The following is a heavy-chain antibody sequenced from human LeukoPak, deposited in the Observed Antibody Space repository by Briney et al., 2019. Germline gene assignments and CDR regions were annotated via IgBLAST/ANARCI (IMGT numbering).Heavy chain of an antibody. Sequence: GGSLRLSCAASGFTYSSYSMYWVRQAPGKGLEWVSSISSSSSYIYYADSVKGRFTISRDNAKNSLYLQMNSLRAEDTAVYYCARLAGDYVGGYYYMDVWGKGTTVTVSS. CDR3: ARLAGDYVGGYYYMDV. CDR1: GFTYSSYS. J-gene: IGHJ6*03. CDR2: ISSSSSYI. V-gene: IGHV3-21*01. D-gene: IGHD4-17*01.